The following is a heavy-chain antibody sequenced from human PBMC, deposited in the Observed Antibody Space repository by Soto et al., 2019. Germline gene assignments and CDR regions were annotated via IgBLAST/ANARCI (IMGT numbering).Heavy chain of an antibody. D-gene: IGHD3-10*01. Sequence: GGSLRLSCAASGFTFSSYAMSWVRQAPGKGLEWVSAISGSGGSTYYADSVKGRFTISRDNSKNTLYLQMNSLRAEDTAVYYCAKDPRSGTYYYGSGSYYNDLYFDYWGQGTLVTVSS. J-gene: IGHJ4*02. CDR2: ISGSGGST. CDR3: AKDPRSGTYYYGSGSYYNDLYFDY. V-gene: IGHV3-23*01. CDR1: GFTFSSYA.